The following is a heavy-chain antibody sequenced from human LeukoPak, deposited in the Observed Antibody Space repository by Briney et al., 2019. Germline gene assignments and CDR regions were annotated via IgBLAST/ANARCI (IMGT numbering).Heavy chain of an antibody. D-gene: IGHD6-13*01. CDR2: IYSGGTT. Sequence: GGSLRLSCAASGFTVSSNFMSWVRQAPGKGLEWVSVIYSGGTTYYADSVKGRFTISRDNSKNTLYLQMNSLRAEDTAVYYCARDDRIAAAGTFDYWGQGTLVTVSS. V-gene: IGHV3-53*01. CDR1: GFTVSSNF. J-gene: IGHJ4*02. CDR3: ARDDRIAAAGTFDY.